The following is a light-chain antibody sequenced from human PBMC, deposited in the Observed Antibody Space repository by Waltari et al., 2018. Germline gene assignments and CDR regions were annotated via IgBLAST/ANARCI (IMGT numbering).Light chain of an antibody. CDR3: QQYYSTPPHT. V-gene: IGKV4-1*01. Sequence: DIVMTQSPDSLAVSLGARATINCTSSQSVLYSSNNKNYLALYQQKPGQPPKLLIYWASTRESGVPDRFSGSGSGTDFTLTISSLQAEDVAVYYCQQYYSTPPHTFGQGTKLEIK. J-gene: IGKJ2*01. CDR2: WAS. CDR1: QSVLYSSNNKNY.